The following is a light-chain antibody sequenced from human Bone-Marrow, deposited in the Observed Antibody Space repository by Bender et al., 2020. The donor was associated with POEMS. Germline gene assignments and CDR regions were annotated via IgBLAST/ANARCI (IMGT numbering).Light chain of an antibody. CDR3: CSYAGSYSV. V-gene: IGLV2-23*02. J-gene: IGLJ2*01. Sequence: QSALTQPASVSGSPGQSITISCTGPTIDVTIYNLISWYQQTPGKPPQLIIYEVTKRPSGVSDRFSGSKSGNTASLTISGLQADDEGDYYCCSYAGSYSVFGGGTKLTVL. CDR1: TIDVTIYNL. CDR2: EVT.